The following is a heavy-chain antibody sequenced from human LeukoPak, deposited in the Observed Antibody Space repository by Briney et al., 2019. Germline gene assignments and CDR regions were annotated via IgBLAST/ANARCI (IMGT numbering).Heavy chain of an antibody. V-gene: IGHV1-2*02. CDR1: GYTFTGYY. CDR3: ARDGSGNFWSGYYPYYFDY. D-gene: IGHD3-3*01. J-gene: IGHJ4*02. Sequence: GASVKVSCKASGYTFTGYYMHWVRQAPGQGLEWMGWINPNSGGTNYAQKFQGRVTMTRDTSISTAYMELSRLRSDDAAVYYCARDGSGNFWSGYYPYYFDYWGQGTLVTVSS. CDR2: INPNSGGT.